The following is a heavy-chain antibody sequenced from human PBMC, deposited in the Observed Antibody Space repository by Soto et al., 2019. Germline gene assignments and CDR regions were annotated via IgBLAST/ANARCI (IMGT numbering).Heavy chain of an antibody. CDR3: AKDISLGELSAPDH. CDR1: GSTFDDFA. V-gene: IGHV3-9*01. J-gene: IGHJ4*02. D-gene: IGHD3-16*02. Sequence: PGGSLRLSCVASGSTFDDFAMHWVRQAPGKGLEWVSGMSWNRGGIVYADSVKGRFTISRDNAKNSLYLQMNSLRPEDTALYYCAKDISLGELSAPDHWGQGTLVTVSS. CDR2: MSWNRGGI.